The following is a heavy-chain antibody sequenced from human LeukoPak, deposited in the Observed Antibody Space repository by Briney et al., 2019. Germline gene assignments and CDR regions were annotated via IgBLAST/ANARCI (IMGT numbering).Heavy chain of an antibody. CDR3: ARGGPRRDGLMYYFDY. V-gene: IGHV1-2*02. D-gene: IGHD5-24*01. CDR2: INPNSGGT. Sequence: EASVKVSCKASGYTFTGYYMHWVRQAPGQGLEWMGWINPNSGGTNYAQKFQGRVTMTRDTSISTAYMELSRLRSDDTAVYYCARGGPRRDGLMYYFDYWGQGTLVTVSS. J-gene: IGHJ4*02. CDR1: GYTFTGYY.